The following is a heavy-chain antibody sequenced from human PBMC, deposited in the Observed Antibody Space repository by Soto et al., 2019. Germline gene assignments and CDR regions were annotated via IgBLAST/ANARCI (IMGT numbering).Heavy chain of an antibody. J-gene: IGHJ6*02. CDR3: TTGYSSSSYYYYGMDV. D-gene: IGHD6-6*01. Sequence: GGSLRLSCAASGFTFSNAWMSWVRQAPGKGLEWVGRIKSKTDGGTTDYAAPVKGRFTISRDDSKNTLYLQMNSLKTEDTAVYYXTTGYSSSSYYYYGMDVWGQGTTVTVSS. CDR2: IKSKTDGGTT. V-gene: IGHV3-15*01. CDR1: GFTFSNAW.